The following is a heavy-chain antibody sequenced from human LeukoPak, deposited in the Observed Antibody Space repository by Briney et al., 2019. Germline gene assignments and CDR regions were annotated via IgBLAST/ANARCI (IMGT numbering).Heavy chain of an antibody. D-gene: IGHD3-10*01. V-gene: IGHV3-30*04. J-gene: IGHJ4*02. CDR2: ISYDGSNK. Sequence: GGSLRLSCAASGFTFSSYAMHWVRQAPGKGLEWVAVISYDGSNKYYADSVKGRFTISRDNSKNTLYLQMNSLRAEDTAVYYCARDRQRHYYGSGSYYNVPPDYWGQGTLITVSS. CDR1: GFTFSSYA. CDR3: ARDRQRHYYGSGSYYNVPPDY.